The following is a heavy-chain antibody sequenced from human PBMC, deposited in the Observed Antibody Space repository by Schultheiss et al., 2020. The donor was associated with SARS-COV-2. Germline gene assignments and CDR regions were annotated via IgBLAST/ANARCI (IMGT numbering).Heavy chain of an antibody. V-gene: IGHV3-11*01. D-gene: IGHD2-21*01. J-gene: IGHJ3*02. CDR3: ARDWRLLHDAFDI. Sequence: GGSLRLSCAASGFTFSDYYISWIRQAPGKGLEWVSYISSSGSTIYYADSVKGRFTISRDNAKNSLYLQMNSLRAEDTAVYYCARDWRLLHDAFDIWGQGTMVTVSS. CDR1: GFTFSDYY. CDR2: ISSSGSTI.